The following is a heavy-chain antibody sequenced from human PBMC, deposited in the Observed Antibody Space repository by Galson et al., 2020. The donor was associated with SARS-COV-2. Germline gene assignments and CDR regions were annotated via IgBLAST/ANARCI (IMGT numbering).Heavy chain of an antibody. CDR1: GFTFSNFA. D-gene: IGHD6-13*01. CDR2: ISGSVGRT. Sequence: GGSLRLSCEASGFTFSNFAMSWVRQAPGKGLEWVSTLSTISGSVGRTFYADSVKGRFTISRDISKKTLFLQMDSLRADDTAVYYCAKLSRSHHRDFFDYWGQGTLVTVSS. J-gene: IGHJ4*02. V-gene: IGHV3-23*01. CDR3: AKLSRSHHRDFFDY.